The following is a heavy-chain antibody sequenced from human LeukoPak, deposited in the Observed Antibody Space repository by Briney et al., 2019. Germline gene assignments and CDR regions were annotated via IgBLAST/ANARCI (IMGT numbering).Heavy chain of an antibody. Sequence: ASVKVSCKASGYTFTSYDINWVRQATGQGLEWMGWMNPNSGNTGYAQKFQGRVTMTRNTSISTAYMELSSLRSEDTAVYYCASDRERPLYGGDSINYFDYWGQGTLVTVSS. CDR2: MNPNSGNT. V-gene: IGHV1-8*01. J-gene: IGHJ4*02. D-gene: IGHD4-23*01. CDR3: ASDRERPLYGGDSINYFDY. CDR1: GYTFTSYD.